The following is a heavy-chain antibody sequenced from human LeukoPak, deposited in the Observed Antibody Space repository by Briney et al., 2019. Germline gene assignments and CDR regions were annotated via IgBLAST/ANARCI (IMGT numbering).Heavy chain of an antibody. CDR1: GYIFTNYW. CDR3: ARRGYDSSGYAYFDY. J-gene: IGHJ4*02. CDR2: IYPGDSDT. Sequence: GESLKISCQVSGYIFTNYWIGWVRQMPGKGLEWMGIIYPGDSDTRYSPSFQGQVTISADKSISTAYLQWSSLKASDTAMYYCARRGYDSSGYAYFDYWGQGTLVTVSS. V-gene: IGHV5-51*01. D-gene: IGHD3-22*01.